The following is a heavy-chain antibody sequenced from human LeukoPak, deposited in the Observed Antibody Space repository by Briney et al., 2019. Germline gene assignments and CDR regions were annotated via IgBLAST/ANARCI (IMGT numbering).Heavy chain of an antibody. CDR2: ISYDGSNK. CDR3: AKDGAAAGNFDY. D-gene: IGHD6-13*01. J-gene: IGHJ4*02. Sequence: GGSLRLSCAASGFTFSSYGMHWVRQAPGKGLEWVAVISYDGSNKYYADSVKGRFTISRDNSKNMLYLQMNSLRAEDTAVHYCAKDGAAAGNFDYWGQGTLVTVSS. V-gene: IGHV3-30*18. CDR1: GFTFSSYG.